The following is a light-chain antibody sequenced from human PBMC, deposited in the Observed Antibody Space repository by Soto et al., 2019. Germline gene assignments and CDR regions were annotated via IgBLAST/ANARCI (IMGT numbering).Light chain of an antibody. Sequence: SYELTQPPSLSVAPGQTARITCGGNNIGSXSVHWYQQKPXQAPVLVVXDDSDRPSGIPERFSGSNSGNTATLTITRVEAGDEADYYCQVWDTTTYHVVFGGGTKVTVL. V-gene: IGLV3-21*02. CDR1: NIGSXS. CDR3: QVWDTTTYHVV. CDR2: DDS. J-gene: IGLJ3*02.